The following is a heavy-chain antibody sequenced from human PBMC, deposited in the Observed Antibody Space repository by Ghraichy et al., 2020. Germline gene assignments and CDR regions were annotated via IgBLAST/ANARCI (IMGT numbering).Heavy chain of an antibody. CDR3: ARDRRTIFGVVESEPNFDY. Sequence: GESLNISCAASGFTFSDYYMSWIRQAPGKGLEWVSYISSSGSTIYYADSVKGRFTISRDNAKNSLYLQMNSLRAEDTAVYYCARDRRTIFGVVESEPNFDYWGQGTLVTVSS. CDR2: ISSSGSTI. V-gene: IGHV3-11*01. J-gene: IGHJ4*02. D-gene: IGHD3-3*01. CDR1: GFTFSDYY.